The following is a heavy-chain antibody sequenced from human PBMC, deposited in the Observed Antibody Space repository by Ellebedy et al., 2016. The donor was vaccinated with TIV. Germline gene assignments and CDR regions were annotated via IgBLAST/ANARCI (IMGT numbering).Heavy chain of an antibody. D-gene: IGHD6-19*01. CDR3: ARGGVSAGADY. CDR2: VTSSGGST. J-gene: IGHJ4*02. V-gene: IGHV3-23*01. Sequence: GESLKISCAASGFTFSTYAMSWVRQAPGKGLEWVSIVTSSGGSTYYADFVKGRFTISRDNSKNTLYLQMNSPRAEDTAVYYCARGGVSAGADYWGQGTLVTVSS. CDR1: GFTFSTYA.